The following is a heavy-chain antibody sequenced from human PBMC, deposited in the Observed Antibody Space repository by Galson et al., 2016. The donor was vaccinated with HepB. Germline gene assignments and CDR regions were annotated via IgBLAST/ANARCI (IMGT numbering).Heavy chain of an antibody. Sequence: SLRLSCAASGFAVANKFVSWVRQAPGTGLEWVSNIYIGGHRRYADSVKGRFTISRDNSENTVYLQMTSLKAEDTALYYCATEGGDSDYLGSDNPGGAFDIWGHGTMVTVSS. J-gene: IGHJ3*02. CDR1: GFAVANKF. D-gene: IGHD3-10*01. CDR3: ATEGGDSDYLGSDNPGGAFDI. V-gene: IGHV3-66*01. CDR2: IYIGGHR.